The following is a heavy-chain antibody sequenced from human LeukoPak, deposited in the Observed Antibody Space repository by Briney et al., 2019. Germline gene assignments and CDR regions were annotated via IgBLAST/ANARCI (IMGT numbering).Heavy chain of an antibody. V-gene: IGHV4-39*01. CDR1: GGSISRSSYF. D-gene: IGHD3-10*01. J-gene: IGHJ4*02. CDR2: IDFSWTT. Sequence: SETLSLTCTVSGGSISRSSYFWGWIRQPPGKGLVRNGSIDFSWTTYYNPSLKNRVTISVDTSKNQFSLKLSSVTAADTAVYYCAILVRFTMVRGAHFDYWGQGTLVTASS. CDR3: AILVRFTMVRGAHFDY.